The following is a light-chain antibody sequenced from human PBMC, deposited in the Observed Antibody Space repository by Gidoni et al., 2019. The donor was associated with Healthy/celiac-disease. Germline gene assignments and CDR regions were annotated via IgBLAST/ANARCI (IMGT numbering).Light chain of an antibody. Sequence: QSALTQPASVSGSPVQPITISCTGTSSDVGGYNYVSWYQQHPGKAPKLMIYDGSNRPSGVSNRFSGSKSGNTASLTIAGLQAEDEADYYCSSYTSSSTLVVFGGGTKLTVL. CDR3: SSYTSSSTLVV. J-gene: IGLJ2*01. CDR2: DGS. CDR1: SSDVGGYNY. V-gene: IGLV2-14*03.